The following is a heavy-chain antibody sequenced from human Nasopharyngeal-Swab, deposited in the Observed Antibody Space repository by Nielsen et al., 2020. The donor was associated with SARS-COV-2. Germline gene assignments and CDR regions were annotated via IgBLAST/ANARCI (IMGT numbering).Heavy chain of an antibody. D-gene: IGHD2-2*01. CDR2: IYYSGST. J-gene: IGHJ6*02. Sequence: PGKGLEWIGYIYYSGSTYYNPPLKSRVTISVDTSKNQFSLKLSSVTAADTAVYYCARDRVVPAAMWAYYYYYGMDVWGQGTTVTVSS. V-gene: IGHV4-31*02. CDR3: ARDRVVPAAMWAYYYYYGMDV.